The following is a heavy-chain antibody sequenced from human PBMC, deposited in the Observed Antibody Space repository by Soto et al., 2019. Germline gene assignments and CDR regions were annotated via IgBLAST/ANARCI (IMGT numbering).Heavy chain of an antibody. J-gene: IGHJ4*02. CDR1: GRSITSYY. CDR3: ARTYDSNGYANEFDS. Sequence: QVVLQESGPGRGKPSETLSLTCSVSGRSITSYYGSWVRQPPGKGLEWIGYIYDNGITSQNPSLKSRVTMSADTSQNQFSLKLTSVTGADTAVYYCARTYDSNGYANEFDSWGQGILVTVTS. CDR2: IYDNGIT. D-gene: IGHD3-22*01. V-gene: IGHV4-59*12.